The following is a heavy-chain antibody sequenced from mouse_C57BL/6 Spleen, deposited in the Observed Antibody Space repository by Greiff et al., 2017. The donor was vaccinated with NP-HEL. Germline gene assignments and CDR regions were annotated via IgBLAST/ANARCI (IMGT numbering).Heavy chain of an antibody. V-gene: IGHV1-72*01. Sequence: QVQLQQPGAELVKPAPSVKLSCKAPGSSCPLPFMHFFNPRPLRGLELIGRIDPNRGCTKYNEKFKSKATLTVDKPSSTAYMQLSSLTSEDSAVYYCARWSITTVVGFDYWGQGTTLTVSS. CDR2: IDPNRGCT. D-gene: IGHD1-1*01. CDR3: ARWSITTVVGFDY. J-gene: IGHJ2*01. CDR1: GSSCPLPF.